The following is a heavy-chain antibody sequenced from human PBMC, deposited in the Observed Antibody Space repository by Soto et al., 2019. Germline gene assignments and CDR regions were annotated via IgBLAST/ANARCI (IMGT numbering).Heavy chain of an antibody. CDR2: ISAYNGDT. CDR1: GYNFTSYG. CDR3: ASSGAYCTSITCLFDSF. D-gene: IGHD2-8*01. J-gene: IGHJ4*02. Sequence: QAQLVQSGAEVKKPGASVKVSCRASGYNFTSYGYAWVRQAPGQGLEWMGWISAYNGDTNYAQKFNASATLTTDTSPTTAYMELRNLGSDDTAVYYCASSGAYCTSITCLFDSFWGLGTLVTVSS. V-gene: IGHV1-18*01.